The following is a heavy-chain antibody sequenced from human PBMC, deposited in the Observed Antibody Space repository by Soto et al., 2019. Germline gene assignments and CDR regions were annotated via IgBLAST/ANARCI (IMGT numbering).Heavy chain of an antibody. Sequence: PSVTLSVTCAVSGGSISSGGYSWSWIKKPPGKGLEWIGYIYHSGSTYYNPSLKSRVTISVDRSKNTLYLQMNSLRAEDTAVYYCARDRVESGYPEYFQHWGQGTLVTVSS. CDR1: GGSISSGGYS. V-gene: IGHV4-30-2*01. J-gene: IGHJ1*01. CDR2: IYHSGST. CDR3: ARDRVESGYPEYFQH. D-gene: IGHD3-22*01.